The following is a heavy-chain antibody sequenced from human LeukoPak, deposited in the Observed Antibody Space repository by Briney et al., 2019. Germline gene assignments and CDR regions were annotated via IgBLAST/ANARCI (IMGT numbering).Heavy chain of an antibody. D-gene: IGHD1-26*01. J-gene: IGHJ3*02. CDR1: GDSISSYY. CDR3: ARDSIVGAPNAFDI. Sequence: SETLSLTCTVSGDSISSYYWSWIRQPAGKGLEWIGRIYTSGSTNYNPSLKSRVTMSVDTSKNQFSLKLSSVTAADTAVYYCARDSIVGAPNAFDIWGQGTMVTVSS. CDR2: IYTSGST. V-gene: IGHV4-4*07.